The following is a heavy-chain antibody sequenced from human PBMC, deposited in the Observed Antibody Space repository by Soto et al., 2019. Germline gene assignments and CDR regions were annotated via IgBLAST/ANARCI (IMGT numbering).Heavy chain of an antibody. CDR3: ASISNYDYVWGSYEAFDY. V-gene: IGHV4-59*01. CDR1: GGSISSYY. J-gene: IGHJ4*02. CDR2: IYYSGST. D-gene: IGHD3-16*01. Sequence: SETLSLTCTVSGGSISSYYLSWIRQPPGKGLEWIGYIYYSGSTNYNPSLKSRVTISVDTSKNQFSLKLSSVTAADTAVYYCASISNYDYVWGSYEAFDYWGQGTLVTVYS.